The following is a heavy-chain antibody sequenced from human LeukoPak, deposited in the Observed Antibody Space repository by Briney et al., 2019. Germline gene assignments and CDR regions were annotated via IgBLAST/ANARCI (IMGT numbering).Heavy chain of an antibody. CDR3: AKGAGECSGGSCYGVD. Sequence: GSLLLSCAASGFIFSSYGIHWVRQAPGKGLEWVAVISYDGTKKYYGDSVKGRFTISRDNSKNTVFLQMNSLRAEDTAVYYCAKGAGECSGGSCYGVDWGQGTLVTVSS. D-gene: IGHD2-15*01. CDR1: GFIFSSYG. V-gene: IGHV3-30*18. J-gene: IGHJ4*02. CDR2: ISYDGTKK.